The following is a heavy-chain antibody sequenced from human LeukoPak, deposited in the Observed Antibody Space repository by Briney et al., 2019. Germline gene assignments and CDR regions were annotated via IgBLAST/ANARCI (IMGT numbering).Heavy chain of an antibody. CDR1: GGSISSGSYY. Sequence: SSETLSLTCTVSGGSISSGSYYWSWIRQPAGKGLEWIGRIYTSGSTNYNPSLKSRVTISVDTSKNQFSLKLSSVTAADTAVYYCARHVRIAVAGTPGRFDPWGQGTLVTVSS. CDR2: IYTSGST. D-gene: IGHD6-19*01. J-gene: IGHJ5*02. CDR3: ARHVRIAVAGTPGRFDP. V-gene: IGHV4-61*02.